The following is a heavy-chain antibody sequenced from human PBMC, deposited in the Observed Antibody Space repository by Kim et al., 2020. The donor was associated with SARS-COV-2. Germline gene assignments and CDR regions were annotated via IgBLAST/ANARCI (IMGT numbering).Heavy chain of an antibody. CDR3: AREGTTVTTPFDY. Sequence: YSQKFQGRVTITRDTSASTAYMELSSLRSEDTAVYYCAREGTTVTTPFDYWGQGTLVTVSS. V-gene: IGHV1-3*01. J-gene: IGHJ4*02. D-gene: IGHD4-17*01.